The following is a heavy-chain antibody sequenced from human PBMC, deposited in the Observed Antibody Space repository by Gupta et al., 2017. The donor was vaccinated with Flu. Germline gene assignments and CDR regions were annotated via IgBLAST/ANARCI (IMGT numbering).Heavy chain of an antibody. CDR3: ARHVEGSAIGAFDV. CDR1: GYSFSSYW. Sequence: QLVQSGAEVKKPGESLRILCKRSGYSFSSYWISWVRQMPGKGLEWMGRIDPSDSYANYSPSFQGHVTISADKSISTASLQWSSLKASDAAVDYCARHVEGSAIGAFDVGGQGTMVTVSS. D-gene: IGHD2-2*01. CDR2: IDPSDSYA. V-gene: IGHV5-10-1*01. J-gene: IGHJ3*01.